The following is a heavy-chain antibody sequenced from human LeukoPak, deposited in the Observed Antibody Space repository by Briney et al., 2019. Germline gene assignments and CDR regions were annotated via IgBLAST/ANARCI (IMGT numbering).Heavy chain of an antibody. Sequence: GGSLRLSCTASGFTFSSYGMHWVRQAPGKGLEWVAFTRYDGSNKYYADSVKGRFTISRDNSKNTLYLQMNSLRAEDTAVYYCAKGYCSGGSCYGFDYWGQGTLVTVSS. CDR3: AKGYCSGGSCYGFDY. V-gene: IGHV3-30*02. D-gene: IGHD2-15*01. J-gene: IGHJ4*02. CDR2: TRYDGSNK. CDR1: GFTFSSYG.